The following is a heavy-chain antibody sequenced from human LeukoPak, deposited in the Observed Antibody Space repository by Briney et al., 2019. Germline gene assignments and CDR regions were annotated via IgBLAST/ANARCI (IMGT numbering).Heavy chain of an antibody. J-gene: IGHJ4*02. CDR3: ASSPGGWFGELFHFDY. V-gene: IGHV4-39*01. Sequence: PSETLSLTCTVSGGSISSSSYYWGWIRQPPGKGLEWIGSIYYSGSTYYNPSLKSRVTISVDTSKNQFSLKLSSVAAADTAVYYCASSPGGWFGELFHFDYWGQGTLVTVSS. CDR1: GGSISSSSYY. CDR2: IYYSGST. D-gene: IGHD3-10*01.